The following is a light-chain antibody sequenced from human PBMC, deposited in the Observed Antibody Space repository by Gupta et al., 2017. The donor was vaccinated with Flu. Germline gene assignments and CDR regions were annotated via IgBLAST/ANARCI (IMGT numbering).Light chain of an antibody. CDR2: GAS. V-gene: IGKV3-20*01. CDR1: QSVSSSY. J-gene: IGKJ1*01. Sequence: EIVLTQSPGTLSLAQGERATLSCRSSQSVSSSYLAWYQQKPGQAPRLLIYGASSRATGIPDRFSGSGSGTDFTLTISGLEPEDFAMYYCQQYGRSRWTFGQGTKVEIK. CDR3: QQYGRSRWT.